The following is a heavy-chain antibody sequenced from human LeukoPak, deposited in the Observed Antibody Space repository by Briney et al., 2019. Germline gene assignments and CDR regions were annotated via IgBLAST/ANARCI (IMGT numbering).Heavy chain of an antibody. CDR3: ARDPSAMDV. CDR2: IYTSGST. Sequence: SETLSLTCTVSGGSISSSSYYWSWIRQPAGKGLEWIGRIYTSGSTDYNPSLKSRVTMSVDTSKNQFSLKLSSVTAADTAVYYCARDPSAMDVWGKGTTVTVSS. J-gene: IGHJ6*04. D-gene: IGHD1-26*01. V-gene: IGHV4-61*02. CDR1: GGSISSSSYY.